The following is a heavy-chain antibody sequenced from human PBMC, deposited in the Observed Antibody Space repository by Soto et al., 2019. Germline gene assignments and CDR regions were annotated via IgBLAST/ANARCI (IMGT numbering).Heavy chain of an antibody. CDR2: ILYDGSKK. CDR1: GFTFSIYG. V-gene: IGHV3-30*18. J-gene: IGHJ4*02. CDR3: AKPYNWNAYGFDY. D-gene: IGHD1-20*01. Sequence: QVQLVESGGGVVQPGRSLRLSCAASGFTFSIYGMHWVRQAPGKGLEWVAVILYDGSKKYYADSVKGRFTISRDNSKNTLSLQMNSLRGEDTAVDYCAKPYNWNAYGFDYWGQGTLVTVSS.